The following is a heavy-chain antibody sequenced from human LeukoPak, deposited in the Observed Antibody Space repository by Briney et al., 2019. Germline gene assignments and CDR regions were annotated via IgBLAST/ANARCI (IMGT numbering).Heavy chain of an antibody. D-gene: IGHD6-13*01. CDR1: GYSFTSYW. Sequence: PGGSLKISCKGSGYSFTSYWISWVRQMPGKGLEWMGRIDPSDSYTNYSPSFQGHVTISADKSISTAYLQWSSLKASDTAMYYCARHSPEYSSSRTGLDYWGQGTLVTVSS. V-gene: IGHV5-10-1*01. CDR2: IDPSDSYT. CDR3: ARHSPEYSSSRTGLDY. J-gene: IGHJ4*02.